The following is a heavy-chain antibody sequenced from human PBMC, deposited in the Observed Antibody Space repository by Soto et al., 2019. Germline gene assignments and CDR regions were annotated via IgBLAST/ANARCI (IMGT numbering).Heavy chain of an antibody. J-gene: IGHJ6*03. CDR3: AREAGTDYYYYYYMDV. V-gene: IGHV1-69*04. CDR1: GGTFSSYT. CDR2: IIPILGIA. D-gene: IGHD1-1*01. Sequence: GASVKVSCKASGGTFSSYTISWVRQAPGQGLEWMGRIIPILGIANYAQKFQGRVTITADKSTSTAYMELSSLRSEDTAVYYCAREAGTDYYYYYYMDVWGKGTTVTV.